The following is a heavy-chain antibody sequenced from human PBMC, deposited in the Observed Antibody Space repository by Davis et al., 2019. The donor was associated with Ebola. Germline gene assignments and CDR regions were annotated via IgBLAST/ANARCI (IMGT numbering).Heavy chain of an antibody. D-gene: IGHD5-18*01. V-gene: IGHV3-21*04. CDR2: ISSSSSYI. Sequence: GESLKISCAASGFTFSSYSMNWVRQAPGKGLEWVSSISSSSSYIYYADSVKGRFTISRDNAKNSLYLQMNSLTAEDTAVYYCARGIQLWPKNNWFDPWGQGTLVTVSS. CDR1: GFTFSSYS. J-gene: IGHJ5*02. CDR3: ARGIQLWPKNNWFDP.